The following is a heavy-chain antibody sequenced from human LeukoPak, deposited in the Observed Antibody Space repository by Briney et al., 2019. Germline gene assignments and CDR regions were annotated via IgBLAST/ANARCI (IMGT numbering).Heavy chain of an antibody. V-gene: IGHV1-69*05. Sequence: ASVKVSCKASGGTFISYAISWVRQAPGQGLEWMGGIIPIFGTANYAQKFQGRVTITTDESTSTAYMELSSLRSEDTAVYYCATLTPGSGYYDSSGYSYFDYWGQGTLVVVSS. J-gene: IGHJ4*02. D-gene: IGHD3-22*01. CDR3: ATLTPGSGYYDSSGYSYFDY. CDR2: IIPIFGTA. CDR1: GGTFISYA.